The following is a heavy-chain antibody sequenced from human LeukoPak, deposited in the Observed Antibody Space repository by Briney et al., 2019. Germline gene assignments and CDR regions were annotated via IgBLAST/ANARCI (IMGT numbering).Heavy chain of an antibody. V-gene: IGHV3-48*03. Sequence: GGSLRLSCAASGFTFSSYEMNWVRQAPGKGLAWVSYISSSGSVIHYADSVKGRFTISRDNAKNLVYLQMKSLRAEDTAVYFCARDTTDYYYMDVWGKGATVTVSS. J-gene: IGHJ6*03. D-gene: IGHD2/OR15-2a*01. CDR2: ISSSGSVI. CDR3: ARDTTDYYYMDV. CDR1: GFTFSSYE.